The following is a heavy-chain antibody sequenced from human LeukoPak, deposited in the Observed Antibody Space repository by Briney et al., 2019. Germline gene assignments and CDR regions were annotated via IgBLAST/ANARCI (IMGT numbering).Heavy chain of an antibody. CDR1: GYTFTGYY. Sequence: ASVKVSCKASGYTFTGYYMHWVRQAPGQGLAWMGWINPNSGGTNYAQKFQGRVTMTRDTSISTAYMELSRLRSDDTAVYYCARDQDIVVVVAATPLYYYYGMDVWGQGTTVTVSS. V-gene: IGHV1-2*02. J-gene: IGHJ6*02. CDR3: ARDQDIVVVVAATPLYYYYGMDV. CDR2: INPNSGGT. D-gene: IGHD2-15*01.